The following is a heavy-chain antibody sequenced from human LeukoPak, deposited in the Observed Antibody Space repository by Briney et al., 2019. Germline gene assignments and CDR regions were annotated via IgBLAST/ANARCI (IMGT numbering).Heavy chain of an antibody. Sequence: PGGSLRLSCAASGFTFSNFAMSWVRQPPGKGLEWVSGITNSGGTTYYADSVKGRFTISRDNSMNTLYLQMNSLRAEDTAVYYCAKFLGVSVWYGISGPWGQGTLVTVSS. V-gene: IGHV3-23*01. CDR2: ITNSGGTT. J-gene: IGHJ5*02. CDR3: AKFLGVSVWYGISGP. D-gene: IGHD3-10*01. CDR1: GFTFSNFA.